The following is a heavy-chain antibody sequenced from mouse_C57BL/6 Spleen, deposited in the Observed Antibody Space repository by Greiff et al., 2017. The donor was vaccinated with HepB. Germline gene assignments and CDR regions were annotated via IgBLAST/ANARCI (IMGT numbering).Heavy chain of an antibody. CDR3: AIITTVVATRAMDY. J-gene: IGHJ4*01. CDR2: INPYNGGT. D-gene: IGHD1-1*01. CDR1: GYTFTDYY. V-gene: IGHV1-19*01. Sequence: EVKLQESGPVLVKPGASVKMSCKASGYTFTDYYMNWVKQSHGKSLEWIGVINPYNGGTSYNQKFKGKATLTVDKSSSTAYMELNSLTSEDSAVYYCAIITTVVATRAMDYWGQGTSVTVSS.